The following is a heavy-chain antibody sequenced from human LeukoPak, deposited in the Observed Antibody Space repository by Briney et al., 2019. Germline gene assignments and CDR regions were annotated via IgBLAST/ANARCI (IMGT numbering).Heavy chain of an antibody. Sequence: GGSLRLSCAASGFTFSSYAMHWVRQAPGKGLEWVAVISYDGSNKYYADSVKGRFTISRDNSKNTLYLQMNSLRAEDTAVYYCATSRAWYYYDSSGFDYWGQGTLVTVSS. J-gene: IGHJ4*02. D-gene: IGHD3-22*01. V-gene: IGHV3-30-3*02. CDR1: GFTFSSYA. CDR2: ISYDGSNK. CDR3: ATSRAWYYYDSSGFDY.